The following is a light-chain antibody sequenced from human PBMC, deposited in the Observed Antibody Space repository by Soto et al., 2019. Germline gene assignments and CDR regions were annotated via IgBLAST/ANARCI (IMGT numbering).Light chain of an antibody. CDR3: QQYGSSPLT. V-gene: IGKV3-20*01. Sequence: EIVLTQSPGTLSLSPGERATLSCRASQSVSSSYLAWYQQKPGQAPRLLIYGASSMATGIPDRFSGSGSGTDFTLTISSLEPEDFAVYYCQQYGSSPLTFGGGTKVEIK. CDR2: GAS. CDR1: QSVSSSY. J-gene: IGKJ4*01.